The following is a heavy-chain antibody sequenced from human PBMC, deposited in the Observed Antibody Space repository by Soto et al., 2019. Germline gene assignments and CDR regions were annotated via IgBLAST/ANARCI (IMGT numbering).Heavy chain of an antibody. CDR3: ASEKGGGSYLDY. V-gene: IGHV1-8*01. CDR1: GYTFTSYD. Sequence: QVQLVQSGAEVKKPGASVKVSCKASGYTFTSYDINWVRQATGQGLEWMGWMNPNSGNTGYAQKFQGIVTMTRNTSITTAYMELSRLISEDTAVYYCASEKGGGSYLDYWGQGTLVTVSS. J-gene: IGHJ4*02. D-gene: IGHD1-26*01. CDR2: MNPNSGNT.